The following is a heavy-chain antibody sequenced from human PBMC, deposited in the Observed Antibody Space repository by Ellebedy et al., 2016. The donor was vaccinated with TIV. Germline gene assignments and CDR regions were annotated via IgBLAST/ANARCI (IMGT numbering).Heavy chain of an antibody. D-gene: IGHD3/OR15-3a*01. V-gene: IGHV4-39*01. J-gene: IGHJ2*01. CDR1: GGSMTRSSYY. CDR2: IYNSGST. Sequence: SETLSLTCTVSGGSMTRSSYYWGWIRQPPGKGLEWIGTIYNSGSTYYNPSLKSRVTISVDTSKNQFSLKLSSVTAADTAVYYCARNLVIFTFEKWYFDLWGRGTLVTVSS. CDR3: ARNLVIFTFEKWYFDL.